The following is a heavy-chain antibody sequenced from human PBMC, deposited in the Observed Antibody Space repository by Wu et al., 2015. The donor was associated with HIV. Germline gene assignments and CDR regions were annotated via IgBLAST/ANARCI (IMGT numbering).Heavy chain of an antibody. D-gene: IGHD1-1*01. CDR1: GYDFTRYY. CDR3: ARGQLSGIYFFPH. V-gene: IGHV1-46*01. Sequence: QVLLVQSGAEVKKPGASAKVSCQASGYDFTRYYLHWVRRAPGQGLEWMGIVDPATGSSNYAQKFHNRVTMTRDTSTNTVYMELASLTSDDTAVYFCARGQLSGIYFFPHWGQGHPRSPSPQ. CDR2: VDPATGSS. J-gene: IGHJ1*01.